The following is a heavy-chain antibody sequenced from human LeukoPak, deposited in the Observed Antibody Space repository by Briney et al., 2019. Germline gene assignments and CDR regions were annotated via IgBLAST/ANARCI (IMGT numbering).Heavy chain of an antibody. Sequence: PGGSLRLSCAASGFTFSSYEMNWVRQAPGKGLEWVSYISSSGSTIYYADSVKGRFTISRDNAKNSLYLQMSGLGAEDTAIYYCARNGFSSAGDYYHYYGMDVWGQGTTVTVSS. V-gene: IGHV3-48*03. J-gene: IGHJ6*02. CDR2: ISSSGSTI. D-gene: IGHD5-18*01. CDR3: ARNGFSSAGDYYHYYGMDV. CDR1: GFTFSSYE.